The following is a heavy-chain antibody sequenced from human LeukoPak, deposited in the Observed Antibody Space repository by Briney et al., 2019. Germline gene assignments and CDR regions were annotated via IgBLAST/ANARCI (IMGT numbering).Heavy chain of an antibody. CDR1: GFTFSSYA. V-gene: IGHV3-64*01. CDR3: ARDGMVRGVDYYYYMDV. Sequence: GGSLRLSCAASGFTFSSYAMHWVRQAPGKGLEYVSAISSNGGSTYCANSVKGRFTISRDNSKNTLYLQMGSLRAEDMAVYYCARDGMVRGVDYYYYMDVWGKGTTVTVSS. J-gene: IGHJ6*03. CDR2: ISSNGGST. D-gene: IGHD3-10*01.